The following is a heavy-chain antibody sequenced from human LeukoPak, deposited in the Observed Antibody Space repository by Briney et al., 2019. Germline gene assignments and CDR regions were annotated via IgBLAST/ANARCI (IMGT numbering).Heavy chain of an antibody. CDR2: IIPIFGTA. D-gene: IGHD3-22*01. V-gene: IGHV1-69*01. CDR1: GGTFSSYA. Sequence: SVKVSCKASGGTFSSYAISWVRQAPGQGLEWMGGIIPIFGTANYAQRFQGRVTITADESTSTAYMELSSLRSEDTAVYYCARSPEDYYDSSGYYFDYWGQGTLVTVFS. J-gene: IGHJ4*02. CDR3: ARSPEDYYDSSGYYFDY.